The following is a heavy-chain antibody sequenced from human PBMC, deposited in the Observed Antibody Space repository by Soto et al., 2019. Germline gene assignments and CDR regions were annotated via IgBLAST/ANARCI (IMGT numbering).Heavy chain of an antibody. V-gene: IGHV4-31*03. CDR1: GGSISSGGYS. Sequence: SETLSLTCTVSGGSISSGGYSWTWIRQHPGKGLEWIGYIYYSGSTYYKPSLKSRVTISVDTSKNQLSLKLSSVTAADTAVYYCARGSTGYSSSWYRYWGQGTLVTVSS. J-gene: IGHJ4*02. CDR3: ARGSTGYSSSWYRY. D-gene: IGHD6-13*01. CDR2: IYYSGST.